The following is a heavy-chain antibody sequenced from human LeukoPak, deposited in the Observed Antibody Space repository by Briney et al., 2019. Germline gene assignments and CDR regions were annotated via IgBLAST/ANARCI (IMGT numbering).Heavy chain of an antibody. J-gene: IGHJ4*02. V-gene: IGHV3-23*01. CDR3: AKAGWRVAAPKDIFDY. CDR2: ISGSGGST. CDR1: GFTFSSYA. Sequence: PGGSLRLSCAASGFTFSSYAMSWVRQAPGKGLEWVSAISGSGGSTYYADSVKGRFTISRDNSKNTLYLQMNSLRAEDTAVYYCAKAGWRVAAPKDIFDYWGQGTLVTVSS. D-gene: IGHD6-19*01.